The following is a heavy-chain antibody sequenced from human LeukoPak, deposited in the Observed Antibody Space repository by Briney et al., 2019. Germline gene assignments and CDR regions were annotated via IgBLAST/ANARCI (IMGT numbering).Heavy chain of an antibody. J-gene: IGHJ5*02. CDR1: GGSISSGDYY. V-gene: IGHV4-30-4*01. CDR2: IYYSGST. Sequence: PSETLSLTCTVSGGSISSGDYYWSRIRQPPGKGLEWIVYIYYSGSTYYNPSLKSRVTISVDTSKNQFSLKLSSVTAADTAVYYCARARGYYDPNWFDPWGQGTLVTVSS. D-gene: IGHD3-22*01. CDR3: ARARGYYDPNWFDP.